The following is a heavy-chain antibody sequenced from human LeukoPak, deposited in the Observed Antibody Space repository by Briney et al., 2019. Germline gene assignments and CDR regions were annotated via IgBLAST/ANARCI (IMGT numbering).Heavy chain of an antibody. V-gene: IGHV1-69*05. Sequence: GASVKVSCKASGGTFSSYAISWVRQALGQGLEWMGGIIPIFGTANYAQKFQGRVTITTDESTSTAYMELSSLRSEDTAVYYCARTKTYYYGSGSPKYYYYYYMDVWGKGTTVTVSS. CDR3: ARTKTYYYGSGSPKYYYYYYMDV. CDR2: IIPIFGTA. D-gene: IGHD3-10*01. CDR1: GGTFSSYA. J-gene: IGHJ6*03.